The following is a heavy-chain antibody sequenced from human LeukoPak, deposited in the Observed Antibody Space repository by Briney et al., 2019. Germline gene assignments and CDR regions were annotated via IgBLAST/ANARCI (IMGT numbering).Heavy chain of an antibody. D-gene: IGHD6-13*01. CDR2: INWDSGST. CDR1: GFRFDDYT. CDR3: TKDLGKVIAAAGTSGFDT. Sequence: GGSLRLSCAASGFRFDDYTMHWVRQPPGKGLEWVSLINWDSGSTYYGDSVKGRFTISRDTSKNALYLQMHSLRSEDTALYYCTKDLGKVIAAAGTSGFDTWGRGTLVTVSS. J-gene: IGHJ4*01. V-gene: IGHV3-43*01.